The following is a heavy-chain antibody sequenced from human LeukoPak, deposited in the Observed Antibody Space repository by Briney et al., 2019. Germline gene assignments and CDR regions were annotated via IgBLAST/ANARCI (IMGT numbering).Heavy chain of an antibody. CDR3: ARLNYYDSSGYYCVAFDI. CDR1: GGSISGSSYY. V-gene: IGHV4-39*01. D-gene: IGHD3-22*01. Sequence: SETLSLTCSVSGGSISGSSYYWGWIRQPPGKGLEWIGSIYYSGSTYYNPSLKSRVTISVDTSKNQFSLKLSSVTAADTAVYYCARLNYYDSSGYYCVAFDIWGQGTMVTVSS. CDR2: IYYSGST. J-gene: IGHJ3*02.